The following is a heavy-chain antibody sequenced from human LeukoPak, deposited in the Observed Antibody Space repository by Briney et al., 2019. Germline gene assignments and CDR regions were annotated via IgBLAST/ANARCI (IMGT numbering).Heavy chain of an antibody. J-gene: IGHJ6*03. CDR2: ISGSGGST. Sequence: GGSLRLSCAATGFTFSSYGMSWVRQAAGKGLEWVSAISGSGGSTYYADSVKGRFTISRDNSKNTLYLQMNSLRAEDTAVYYCAKSLETKWYMDVWGKGTTVTISS. CDR3: AKSLETKWYMDV. D-gene: IGHD1-1*01. CDR1: GFTFSSYG. V-gene: IGHV3-23*01.